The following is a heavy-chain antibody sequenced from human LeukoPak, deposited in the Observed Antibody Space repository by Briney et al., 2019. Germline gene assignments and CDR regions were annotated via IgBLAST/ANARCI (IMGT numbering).Heavy chain of an antibody. Sequence: PGGSLRLSCAAAGFTFSSYSMNWARQAPGKRLEWVSSISSSSSYIYYADSVKGRFTISRDNAKNSLYLQMNSLRAEDTAVYYCARVNYDSSGYDWFDPWGQGTLVTVSS. CDR1: GFTFSSYS. D-gene: IGHD3-22*01. CDR3: ARVNYDSSGYDWFDP. V-gene: IGHV3-21*01. CDR2: ISSSSSYI. J-gene: IGHJ5*02.